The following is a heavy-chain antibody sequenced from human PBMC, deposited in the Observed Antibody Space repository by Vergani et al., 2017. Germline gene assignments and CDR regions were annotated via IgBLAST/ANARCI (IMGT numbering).Heavy chain of an antibody. D-gene: IGHD2-2*01. CDR2: IIPIFGTA. Sequence: QGQLAQSGAEVKKPGSSVKVSCKASGGTFSSYAISWVRQAPGQGLEWMGGIIPIFGTANYAQKFQGRVTITADESTSTAYMELSSLRSEDTAVYYCARERRSGSTSPWGFDPWGQGTLVTVSS. V-gene: IGHV1-69*13. J-gene: IGHJ5*02. CDR1: GGTFSSYA. CDR3: ARERRSGSTSPWGFDP.